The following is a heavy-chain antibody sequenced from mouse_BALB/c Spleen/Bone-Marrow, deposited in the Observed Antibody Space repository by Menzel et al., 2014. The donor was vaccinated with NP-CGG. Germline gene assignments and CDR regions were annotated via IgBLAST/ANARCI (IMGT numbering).Heavy chain of an antibody. CDR3: VRSSPFFNGKGGDYAMDY. CDR1: GFTFSSYS. D-gene: IGHD2-1*01. J-gene: IGHJ4*01. CDR2: ISSGGGNI. Sequence: EVHLVESGGDLVKSGGSLKLSCAASGFTFSSYSMSWVRQIPEKRLEWVATISSGGGNIYYPDSVKGRFTISRDNAKNNLYLQMSSLRSEDTALYYCVRSSPFFNGKGGDYAMDYWGQGTSVTVSS. V-gene: IGHV5-9*03.